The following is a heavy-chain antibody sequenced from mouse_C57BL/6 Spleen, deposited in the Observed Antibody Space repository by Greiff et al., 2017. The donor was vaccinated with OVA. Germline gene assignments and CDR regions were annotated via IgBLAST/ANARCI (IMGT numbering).Heavy chain of an antibody. Sequence: EVKLQESGGDLVKPGGSLKLSCAASGFTFSSYGMSWVRQTPDKRLEWVATISSGGSYTYYPDSVKGRFTISRDNAKNTLYLQMSSLKSEDTAMYYCARDYGSAMDYWGQGTSVTVSS. CDR3: ARDYGSAMDY. D-gene: IGHD1-1*01. V-gene: IGHV5-6*01. CDR2: ISSGGSYT. J-gene: IGHJ4*01. CDR1: GFTFSSYG.